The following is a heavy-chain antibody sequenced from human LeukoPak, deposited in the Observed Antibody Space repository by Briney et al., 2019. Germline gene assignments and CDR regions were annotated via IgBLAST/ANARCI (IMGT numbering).Heavy chain of an antibody. CDR2: INPNSGGT. D-gene: IGHD3-16*01. J-gene: IGHJ5*02. Sequence: GASVKVSCKASGYTFTGYYMHWVRQAPGQGLEWMGWINPNSGGTNYAQKFQGRVTMTRDTSISTAYMELSRLTSDDTAVFYCARASFWESPINWFDPWGQGTLVTVSS. CDR3: ARASFWESPINWFDP. CDR1: GYTFTGYY. V-gene: IGHV1-2*02.